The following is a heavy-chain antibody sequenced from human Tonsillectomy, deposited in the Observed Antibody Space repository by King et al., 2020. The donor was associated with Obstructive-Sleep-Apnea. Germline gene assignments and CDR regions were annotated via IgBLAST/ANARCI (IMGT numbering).Heavy chain of an antibody. D-gene: IGHD5-24*01. CDR2: IFIDGRT. CDR1: GFTVSSSF. J-gene: IGHJ4*02. CDR3: ASPVEMSTIGPGPAFDH. Sequence: VQLVESGGGLVRPGGSLRLSCAASGFTVSSSFMTWVRQAPGKGLEWVSDIFIDGRTSYADSVGGRFTISSHSSKKTLYLQMNSLIPEDTAVYYCASPVEMSTIGPGPAFDHWGQGTLVTVSS. V-gene: IGHV3-53*04.